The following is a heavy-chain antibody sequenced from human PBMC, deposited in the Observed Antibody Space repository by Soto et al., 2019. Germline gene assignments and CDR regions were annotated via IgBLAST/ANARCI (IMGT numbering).Heavy chain of an antibody. CDR1: GGSISSGDYY. J-gene: IGHJ4*02. V-gene: IGHV4-30-4*01. D-gene: IGHD1-26*01. CDR3: VRDDFGLGLDY. CDR2: IYYSGST. Sequence: SETLSLTCTVSGGSISSGDYYWSWIRRPPGKGLEWIGYIYYSGSTYYNPSLKSRVTISVDTSKNQFSLKLSSVTAADTGVYYCVRDDFGLGLDYWGLGTLVTVSS.